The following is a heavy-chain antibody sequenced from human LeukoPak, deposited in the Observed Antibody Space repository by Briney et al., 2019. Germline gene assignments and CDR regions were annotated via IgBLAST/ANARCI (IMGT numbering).Heavy chain of an antibody. Sequence: ASVKVSCKASGYTFTGYHMHWVRQAPGQGLEWMGWISPISGGTNSPQKFQGRVTMTRDTSISTAYMELSRLRSDDTAVYYCARVVHSYGSNPPGYWGQGTLVTVSS. D-gene: IGHD5-18*01. CDR3: ARVVHSYGSNPPGY. CDR2: ISPISGGT. V-gene: IGHV1-2*02. J-gene: IGHJ4*02. CDR1: GYTFTGYH.